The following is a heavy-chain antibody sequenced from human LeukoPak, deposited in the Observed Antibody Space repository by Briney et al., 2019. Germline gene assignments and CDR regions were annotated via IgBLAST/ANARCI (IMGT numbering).Heavy chain of an antibody. CDR3: ARMSIAAANDAFDI. D-gene: IGHD6-13*01. Sequence: GSGPTLVNPTQTLTLTCTFSGFSLSTSGMCASWIRQPPGKALEWLARIDWDDDKYYSTSLKTRLTISKDTSKNQVVLTMTNMDPVDTATYYCARMSIAAANDAFDIWGQGTMVTVSS. CDR1: GFSLSTSGMC. CDR2: IDWDDDK. V-gene: IGHV2-70*11. J-gene: IGHJ3*02.